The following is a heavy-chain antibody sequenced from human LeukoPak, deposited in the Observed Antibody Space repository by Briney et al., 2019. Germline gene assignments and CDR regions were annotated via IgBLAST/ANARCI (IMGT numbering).Heavy chain of an antibody. Sequence: QPGGSLRLSCVGSGFTFRSHAMSWVRQAPEKGLEFVSGIYENGGTTYYADSVKGRFSISRDNSKNTLYLQMDSLRGEDTAVYYCAKDFRFGYSAHFDYWGQGALVTVSS. CDR3: AKDFRFGYSAHFDY. D-gene: IGHD2-21*01. V-gene: IGHV3-23*01. J-gene: IGHJ4*02. CDR2: IYENGGTT. CDR1: GFTFRSHA.